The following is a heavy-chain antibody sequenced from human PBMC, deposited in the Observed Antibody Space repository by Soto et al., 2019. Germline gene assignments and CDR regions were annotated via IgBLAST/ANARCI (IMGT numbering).Heavy chain of an antibody. CDR2: ISSSGETI. V-gene: IGHV3-11*01. CDR3: VRDRRISGINRGLDY. CDR1: GXIFSDYQ. J-gene: IGHJ4*02. Sequence: GSLRLSCAASGXIFSDYQMTWIRQAPGKGLELVAYISSSGETIYYADSVKGRFTISRYNGKASLFLQMSSLRAEYTAVYYCVRDRRISGINRGLDYWGRGTMVNVSS. D-gene: IGHD1-20*01.